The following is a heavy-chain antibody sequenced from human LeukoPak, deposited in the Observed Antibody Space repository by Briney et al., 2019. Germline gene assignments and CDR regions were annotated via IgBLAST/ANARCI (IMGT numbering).Heavy chain of an antibody. CDR1: GFSFSSFA. Sequence: GGSLRLSCAASGFSFSSFAMTWVRQAPGKGLEWVSTIRSNGATSYNADSVKGRFTISRDNSKNTVYLQMNSLRVEDTAIYYCARGQEFDDGVFDSWGQGTLVTVSS. CDR2: IRSNGATS. D-gene: IGHD1-1*01. V-gene: IGHV3-23*01. J-gene: IGHJ4*02. CDR3: ARGQEFDDGVFDS.